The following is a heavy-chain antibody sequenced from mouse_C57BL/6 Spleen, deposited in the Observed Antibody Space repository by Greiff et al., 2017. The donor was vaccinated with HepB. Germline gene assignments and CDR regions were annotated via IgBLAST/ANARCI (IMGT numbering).Heavy chain of an antibody. CDR1: GYTFTSYW. Sequence: QVQLKESGAELVKPGASVKMSCKASGYTFTSYWITWVKQRPGQGLEWIGDIYPGSGSTNYNEKFKSKATLTVDTSSSTAYMQLSSLTSEDSAVYYCAINDYQIGFDYWGQGTTLTVSS. J-gene: IGHJ2*01. CDR2: IYPGSGST. D-gene: IGHD1-1*02. CDR3: AINDYQIGFDY. V-gene: IGHV1-55*01.